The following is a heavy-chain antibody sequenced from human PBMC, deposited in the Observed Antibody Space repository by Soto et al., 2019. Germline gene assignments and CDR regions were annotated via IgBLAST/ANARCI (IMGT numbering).Heavy chain of an antibody. CDR3: ARDSPYCTNGVCSRNFDY. J-gene: IGHJ4*02. V-gene: IGHV4-59*01. CDR2: IYYSGST. D-gene: IGHD2-8*01. CDR1: GGSISSYY. Sequence: ASGTLSLTCTVSGGSISSYYWGWVRQPPGEGLEWIGYIYYSGSTNYNPSLKSRVTISVDTSKNQFSLKLSSVTAADTAVYYCARDSPYCTNGVCSRNFDYWGQGTLVTVSS.